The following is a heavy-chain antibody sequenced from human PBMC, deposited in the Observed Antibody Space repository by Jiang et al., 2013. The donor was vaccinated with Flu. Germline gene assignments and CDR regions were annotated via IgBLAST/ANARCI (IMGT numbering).Heavy chain of an antibody. CDR1: GYLFTNYY. D-gene: IGHD3-10*01. J-gene: IGHJ4*02. CDR2: INPGDGGT. Sequence: QSGAEVKRPGTSVRLSCKASGYLFTNYYIHWVRQAPGQGLEWMGIINPGDGGTKYAQDILGRATLTSDTSTSTVYMDLNSLRTEGTAVYYCAAYDSGAGGALTTWGQGTLV. CDR3: AAYDSGAGGALTT. V-gene: IGHV1-46*01.